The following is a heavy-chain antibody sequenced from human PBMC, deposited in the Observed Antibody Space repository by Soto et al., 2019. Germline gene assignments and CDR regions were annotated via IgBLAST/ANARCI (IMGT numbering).Heavy chain of an antibody. Sequence: GASVKVSCKAFGYTFISYYMHWVRQAPGQGLEWMGIINPSGGSTSYAQKFQGRVTMTRDTSTSTVYMELSSLRSEDTAVYYCARYSVSDGSGSYSDYWGQGTLVTVSS. CDR1: GYTFISYY. D-gene: IGHD3-10*01. J-gene: IGHJ4*02. CDR2: INPSGGST. CDR3: ARYSVSDGSGSYSDY. V-gene: IGHV1-46*03.